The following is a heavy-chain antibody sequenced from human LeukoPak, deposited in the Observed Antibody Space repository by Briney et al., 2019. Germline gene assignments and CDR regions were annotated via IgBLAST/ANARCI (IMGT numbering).Heavy chain of an antibody. V-gene: IGHV1-2*02. Sequence: ASVKVCCKASGYTFTGYYMHWVRQAPGQGLEWMGWINPNSGGTNYAQKFQGRVTMTRDTSISTAYMELSRLRSDDTAVYYCARDSSGWYIWFDPWGQGTLVTVSS. D-gene: IGHD6-19*01. J-gene: IGHJ5*02. CDR2: INPNSGGT. CDR1: GYTFTGYY. CDR3: ARDSSGWYIWFDP.